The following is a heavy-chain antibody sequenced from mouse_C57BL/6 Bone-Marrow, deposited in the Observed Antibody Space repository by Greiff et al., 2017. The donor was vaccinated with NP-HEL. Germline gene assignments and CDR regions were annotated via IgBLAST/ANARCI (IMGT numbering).Heavy chain of an antibody. CDR1: GYAFSSSW. D-gene: IGHD4-1*02. J-gene: IGHJ3*01. V-gene: IGHV1-80*01. Sequence: QVQLQQSGPELVKPGASVKISCKASGYAFSSSWMNWVKQRPGKGLEWIGQIYPGDGDTNYNGKFKGKATLTADKSSSTAYMQLSSLTSEDSAVYFCARSNFFAYWGQGTLVTVSA. CDR3: ARSNFFAY. CDR2: IYPGDGDT.